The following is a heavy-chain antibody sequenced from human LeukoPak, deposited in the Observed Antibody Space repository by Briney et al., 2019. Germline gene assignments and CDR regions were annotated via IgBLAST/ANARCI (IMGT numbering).Heavy chain of an antibody. J-gene: IGHJ4*02. Sequence: PSETLSLTCTVSTGAMSGYFWTWLRHPAGKGLEWIGRTYTTGSAYYNPSLESRVTFSLDTSNNQFSLDVTSVTAADTAVYFCARGRELTGVAGHYSFDYWGQGILVSVSS. CDR3: ARGRELTGVAGHYSFDY. D-gene: IGHD1-26*01. CDR1: TGAMSGYF. V-gene: IGHV4-4*07. CDR2: TYTTGSA.